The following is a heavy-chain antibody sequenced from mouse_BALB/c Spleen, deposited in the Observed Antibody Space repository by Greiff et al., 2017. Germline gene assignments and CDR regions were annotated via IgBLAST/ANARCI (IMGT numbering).Heavy chain of an antibody. CDR2: ISDGGSYT. CDR1: GFTFSDYY. V-gene: IGHV5-4*02. D-gene: IGHD5-1*01. CDR3: ARDTYALTD. Sequence: EVKVVESGGGLVKPGGSLKLSCAASGFTFSDYYMYWVRQTPEKRLEWVATISDGGSYTYYPDSVKGRFTISRDNAKNNLYLQMSSLKSEDTAMYYCARDTYALTDWGQGTTLTVSS. J-gene: IGHJ2*01.